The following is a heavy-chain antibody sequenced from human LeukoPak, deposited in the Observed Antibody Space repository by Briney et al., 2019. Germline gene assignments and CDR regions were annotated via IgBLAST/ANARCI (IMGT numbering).Heavy chain of an antibody. V-gene: IGHV3-43*02. Sequence: PGGSLRLSCAASGFTFDHYAMHWVRQAPGKGLEWVSLISGDGVSTYYVDSVKGRFTISRDNRKNSLYLQMNSLRSEDTALYYCAKDEYYGSGSTSYFYGMGVWGQGTTVTVSS. CDR2: ISGDGVST. CDR3: AKDEYYGSGSTSYFYGMGV. J-gene: IGHJ6*02. CDR1: GFTFDHYA. D-gene: IGHD3-10*01.